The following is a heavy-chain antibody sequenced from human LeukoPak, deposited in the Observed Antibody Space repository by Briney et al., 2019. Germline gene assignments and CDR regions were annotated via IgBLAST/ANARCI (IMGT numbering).Heavy chain of an antibody. CDR1: GGTFSSYA. J-gene: IGHJ5*02. D-gene: IGHD1-26*01. CDR3: AREYSGSYLDWFDP. V-gene: IGHV1-69*04. Sequence: ASVKVSCKASGGTFSSYAISWVRQAPGQGLEWMGRIIPILGIANYAQKFQGRVTITADKSTSTAYMELSSLGSEDTAVYYCAREYSGSYLDWFDPWGQGTLVTASS. CDR2: IIPILGIA.